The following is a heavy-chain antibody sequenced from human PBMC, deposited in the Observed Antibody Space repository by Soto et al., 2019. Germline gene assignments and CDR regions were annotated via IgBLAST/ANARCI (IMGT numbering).Heavy chain of an antibody. J-gene: IGHJ6*02. CDR3: ARDLVIAARGKGYYYGMDV. D-gene: IGHD6-6*01. Sequence: ETLSLTCTAPGASISSYYWSWIPRPPGKGLEWIGDIYYSRSSNYNPSLKSRVPISVDMSKNQFSLKLSSVTAADTAVYYCARDLVIAARGKGYYYGMDVWGQGTTVTVSS. CDR2: IYYSRSS. CDR1: GASISSYY. V-gene: IGHV4-59*01.